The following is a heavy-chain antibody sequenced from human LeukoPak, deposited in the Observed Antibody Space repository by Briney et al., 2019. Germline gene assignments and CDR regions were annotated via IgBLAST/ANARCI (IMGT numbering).Heavy chain of an antibody. D-gene: IGHD3-10*01. V-gene: IGHV3-23*01. Sequence: GGSLRLSCAASGFTFASHAMSWVRQAPGKGLEWVSGITGNGGVTSYADSVKGRFTISRDNAKNTMYLQMHSLRAEDTALYYCAKAGYGSGALNWLNSWGQGTLVTVSS. CDR1: GFTFASHA. J-gene: IGHJ5*01. CDR3: AKAGYGSGALNWLNS. CDR2: ITGNGGVT.